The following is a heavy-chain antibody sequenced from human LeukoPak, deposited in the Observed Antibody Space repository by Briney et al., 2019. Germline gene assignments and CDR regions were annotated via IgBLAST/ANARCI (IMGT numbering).Heavy chain of an antibody. CDR2: ISGSGGST. CDR1: GFTVSSNY. J-gene: IGHJ4*02. V-gene: IGHV3-23*01. CDR3: AKVSYHYYGSGSYVLDY. D-gene: IGHD3-10*01. Sequence: GGSLRLSCAASGFTVSSNYMSWVRQAPGKGLEWVSAISGSGGSTYYADSVKGRFTISRDNSKNTLYLQMNSLRAEDTAVYYCAKVSYHYYGSGSYVLDYWGQGTLVTVSS.